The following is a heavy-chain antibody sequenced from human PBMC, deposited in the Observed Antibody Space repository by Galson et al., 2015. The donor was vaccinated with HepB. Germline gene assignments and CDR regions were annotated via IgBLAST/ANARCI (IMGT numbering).Heavy chain of an antibody. J-gene: IGHJ5*02. CDR1: GFTFSSYA. Sequence: SLRLSCAASGFTFSSYAMHWVRQAPGKGLEWVAVISYDGSNKYYADSVKGRFTISRDNSKNTLYLQMNSLRAEDTAVYYCARGEWLGWFDPWGQGTLVTVSS. CDR3: ARGEWLGWFDP. V-gene: IGHV3-30*04. CDR2: ISYDGSNK. D-gene: IGHD6-19*01.